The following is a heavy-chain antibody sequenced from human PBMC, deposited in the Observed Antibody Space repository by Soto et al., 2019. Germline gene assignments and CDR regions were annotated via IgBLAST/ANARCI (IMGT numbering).Heavy chain of an antibody. J-gene: IGHJ4*02. CDR1: QFTFSSDD. CDR2: ISCDGNNN. V-gene: IGHV3-30-3*01. CDR3: SRGTLCLRATIDY. Sequence: GGSLTLSCAASQFTFSSDDMHWVRHAPGKGLEWVAVISCDGNNNYYADSVKGRFTIARANSKITLYLQMNSLRAEDRAVYYCSRGTLCLRATIDYWGQGTLGTVSS. D-gene: IGHD1-26*01.